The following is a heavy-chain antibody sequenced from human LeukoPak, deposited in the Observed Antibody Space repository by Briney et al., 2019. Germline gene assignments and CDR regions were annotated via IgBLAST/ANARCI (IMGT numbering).Heavy chain of an antibody. V-gene: IGHV4-59*01. Sequence: SETLSLTCTVSGGSISSYYWSWLRPPPGQGLEWCGNIYYSGSTKYNPSLKRRVTISVDTSKNQFSLNLSSVTAADAAVYYCAREHYYGPCYYMDDWGKGTTVTVSS. J-gene: IGHJ6*03. CDR2: IYYSGST. CDR1: GGSISSYY. CDR3: AREHYYGPCYYMDD. D-gene: IGHD3-10*01.